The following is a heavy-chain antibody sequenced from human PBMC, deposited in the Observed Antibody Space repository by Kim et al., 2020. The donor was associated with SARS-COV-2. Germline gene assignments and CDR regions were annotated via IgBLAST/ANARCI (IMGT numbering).Heavy chain of an antibody. J-gene: IGHJ4*02. V-gene: IGHV4-39*01. CDR2: IYYSGST. CDR1: AGSISTSSSY. D-gene: IGHD2-2*02. CDR3: ATHPGLLYFDY. Sequence: SETLSLTCTVSAGSISTSSSYWGWLRQPPGKRLEWIGSIYYSGSTYYNPSLKSRVTISVNMSKNQFSLRLSSVTAADTAVYYCATHPGLLYFDYWGQGTLVTVSS.